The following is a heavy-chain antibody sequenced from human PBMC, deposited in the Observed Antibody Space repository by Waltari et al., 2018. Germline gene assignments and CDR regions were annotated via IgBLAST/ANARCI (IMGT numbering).Heavy chain of an antibody. V-gene: IGHV3-53*02. CDR3: VRNYNGKLY. D-gene: IGHD3-10*01. CDR2: IYSGGNT. CDR1: GFAVRSNY. Sequence: EVQLVETGGGLIQPGGSLRLSCAASGFAVRSNYISWVRQAPGKGLEWVSFIYSGGNTYSSDSVKGRFTISRDNSKNTLSLQMNILRVEDTAVYYCVRNYNGKLYWGQGTLVTVSS. J-gene: IGHJ4*02.